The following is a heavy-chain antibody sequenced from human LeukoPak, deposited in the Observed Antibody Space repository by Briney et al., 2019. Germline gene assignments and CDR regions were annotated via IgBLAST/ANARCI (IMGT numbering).Heavy chain of an antibody. CDR3: ANLLASNYYDSSGPRDAFDI. D-gene: IGHD3-22*01. J-gene: IGHJ3*02. CDR2: IYYSGST. CDR1: GGSISSSSYY. Sequence: SETLSLTCTVSGGSISSSSYYWGWIRQPPGKGLEWIGSIYYSGSTYYNPSLKSRVTISVDTSKNQFSLKLSSVTAADTAVYYCANLLASNYYDSSGPRDAFDIWGQGTMVTVSS. V-gene: IGHV4-39*07.